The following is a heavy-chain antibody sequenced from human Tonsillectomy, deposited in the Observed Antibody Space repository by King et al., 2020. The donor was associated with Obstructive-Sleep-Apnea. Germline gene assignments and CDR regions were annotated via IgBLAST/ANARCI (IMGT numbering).Heavy chain of an antibody. CDR3: ARHRGVEDYGGYGDYFDF. CDR1: GDSINNYY. V-gene: IGHV4-59*08. J-gene: IGHJ4*02. Sequence: QLQESGPGLVKPSETLSLTCTVSGDSINNYYWSWIRQPPGKGLEWIGYMYYSGNTNYNPSHKSRVTISADTSKIQFSLRLNSVTAADTAVYYCARHRGVEDYGGYGDYFDFWGQGTLVTVSS. CDR2: MYYSGNT. D-gene: IGHD5-12*01.